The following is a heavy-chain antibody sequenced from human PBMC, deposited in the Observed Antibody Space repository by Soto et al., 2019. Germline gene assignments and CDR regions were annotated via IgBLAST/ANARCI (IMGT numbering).Heavy chain of an antibody. V-gene: IGHV3-23*01. CDR2: ISGSGGST. CDR3: AKEETYYYGSGSPPRDY. J-gene: IGHJ4*02. D-gene: IGHD3-10*01. Sequence: EVQLLESGGGLVQPGGSLRLSCAASGFTFSSYAMSWVRQAPGKGLEWVSAISGSGGSTYYADSVKGRFTISRDNSKNTLYLQMNSLRAEDTAVYYCAKEETYYYGSGSPPRDYWGQGTLVTVSS. CDR1: GFTFSSYA.